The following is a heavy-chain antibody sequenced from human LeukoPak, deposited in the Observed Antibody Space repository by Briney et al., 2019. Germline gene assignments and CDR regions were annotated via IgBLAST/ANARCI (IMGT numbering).Heavy chain of an antibody. J-gene: IGHJ2*01. V-gene: IGHV3-48*03. CDR3: AKGNWGERLDWYFDL. D-gene: IGHD1-26*01. Sequence: WGSLRLSCAASGFTFSSSEMNWVRQAPGKGLEWVSYISSSGGTISYADSVKGRFTISRDNSKNTLYLQMNSLRAEDTAVYYCAKGNWGERLDWYFDLWGRGTLVTVSS. CDR2: ISSSGGTI. CDR1: GFTFSSSE.